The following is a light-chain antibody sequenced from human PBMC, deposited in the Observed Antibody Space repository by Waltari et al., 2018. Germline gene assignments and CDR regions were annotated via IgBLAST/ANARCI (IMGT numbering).Light chain of an antibody. CDR3: CSYAGSYTFV. CDR1: SSDVGNSNF. CDR2: DFL. Sequence: QSALTQPRSVSGSPGQSVTISCSGTSSDVGNSNFFSWYQQHPGNAPKLLIYDFLQRPSGVPDRFPGSKSGNTASLTISGLQTEDEADYYCCSYAGSYTFVFGGGTQLTVL. V-gene: IGLV2-11*01. J-gene: IGLJ7*01.